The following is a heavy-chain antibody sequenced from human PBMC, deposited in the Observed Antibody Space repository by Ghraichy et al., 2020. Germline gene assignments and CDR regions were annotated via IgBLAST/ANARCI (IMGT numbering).Heavy chain of an antibody. CDR3: ASHVRGRPGY. V-gene: IGHV3-53*01. J-gene: IGHJ4*02. D-gene: IGHD6-6*01. CDR1: GFSVSNSY. Sequence: GGSLRLSCAASGFSVSNSYMSWVRQAPGKGLEWVSVMYSDGNTYYADSVKGRFTVSRDNSKNTFYLQMNSLTAEDAAVYYCASHVRGRPGYWGQGTLVTVSS. CDR2: MYSDGNT.